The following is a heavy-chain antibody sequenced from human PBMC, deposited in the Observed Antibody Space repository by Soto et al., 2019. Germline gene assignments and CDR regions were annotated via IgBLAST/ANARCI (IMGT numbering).Heavy chain of an antibody. D-gene: IGHD3-3*01. CDR3: ANPPFGRSYYFSY. CDR2: INAGNGNT. V-gene: IGHV1-3*01. Sequence: ASVKVSCKASGYTFTSYAMHWVRQAPGQRLEWMGWINAGNGNTKYSQKFQGRVTITRDTSASTAYMELSSLRSEDTAVYYCANPPFGRSYYFSYWDRGTLVKGSS. J-gene: IGHJ4*02. CDR1: GYTFTSYA.